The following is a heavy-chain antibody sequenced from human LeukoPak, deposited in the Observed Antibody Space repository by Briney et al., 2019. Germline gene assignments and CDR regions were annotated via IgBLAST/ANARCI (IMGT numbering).Heavy chain of an antibody. CDR3: ARRNDFDI. V-gene: IGHV4-4*08. Sequence: PSETLSLTCAVHGESFNDYLLNWLRQPPGKGLEWIGYIYSSESTEYKPSLKSRVTISADTSKNQFSLKLTSVTAADTAIYYCARRNDFDIWGQGTMVTVSS. CDR1: GESFNDYL. J-gene: IGHJ3*02. CDR2: IYSSEST.